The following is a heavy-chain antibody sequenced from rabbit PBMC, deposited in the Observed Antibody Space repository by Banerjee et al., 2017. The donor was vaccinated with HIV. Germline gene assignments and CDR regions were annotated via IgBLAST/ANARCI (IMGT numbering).Heavy chain of an antibody. D-gene: IGHD8-1*01. Sequence: QEQLEESGGDLVKPEGSLTLTCTASGFSFSNKYVMCWVRQAPGKGLEWIACIYGDSSGNTVYASWAKGRFTISKTSSTTVTLQMTSLTAADTASYFCARDAGSGAYIDGYFNLWGPGTLVTVS. CDR2: IYGDSSGNT. CDR1: GFSFSNKYV. J-gene: IGHJ4*01. V-gene: IGHV1S45*01. CDR3: ARDAGSGAYIDGYFNL.